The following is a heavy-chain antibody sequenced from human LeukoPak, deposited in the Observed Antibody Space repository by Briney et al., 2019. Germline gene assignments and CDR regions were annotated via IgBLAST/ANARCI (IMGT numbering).Heavy chain of an antibody. CDR1: GFTFSRYS. CDR2: ISNNGGST. D-gene: IGHD6-19*01. V-gene: IGHV3-64*01. Sequence: GGSLRLSCAASGFTFSRYSMHWVRQAPGKGLEYVSAISNNGGSTYYAKSVKGRFTISRDNSKNTLYLQMTSLRADDTAVYYCARDSDSSGWPLDYWGQGTLVTVSS. CDR3: ARDSDSSGWPLDY. J-gene: IGHJ4*02.